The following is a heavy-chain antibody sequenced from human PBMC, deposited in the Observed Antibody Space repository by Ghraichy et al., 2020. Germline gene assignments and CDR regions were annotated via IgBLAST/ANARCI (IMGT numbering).Heavy chain of an antibody. Sequence: GALRLSCAVYGGSFSNYYWSWIRQPPGKGPEWIGEINHSGSTNYNPSLKSRVTISIDTPKKQFSLKLRSVTAADTAVYYCARGGFLKGYNYYGMDVWGRGTTVTVSS. CDR2: INHSGST. V-gene: IGHV4-34*01. D-gene: IGHD2-15*01. CDR1: GGSFSNYY. J-gene: IGHJ6*02. CDR3: ARGGFLKGYNYYGMDV.